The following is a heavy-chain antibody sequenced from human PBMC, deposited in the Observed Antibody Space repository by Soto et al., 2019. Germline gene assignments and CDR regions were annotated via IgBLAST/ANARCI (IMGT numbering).Heavy chain of an antibody. CDR3: ARVLRYFDWQYYFDY. CDR2: IIPIFGTA. J-gene: IGHJ4*02. CDR1: GGTFSSYA. D-gene: IGHD3-9*01. Sequence: ASVKVSCKASGGTFSSYAISWVRQAPGQGLEWMGGIIPIFGTANYAQKFQGRVTITADESTSTAYMELSSLRSEDTAVYYCARVLRYFDWQYYFDYWGQGTLVTVSS. V-gene: IGHV1-69*13.